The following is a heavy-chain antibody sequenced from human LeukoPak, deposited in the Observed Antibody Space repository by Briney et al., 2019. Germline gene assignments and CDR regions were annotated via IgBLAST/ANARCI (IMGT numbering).Heavy chain of an antibody. V-gene: IGHV1-69*08. J-gene: IGHJ4*02. Sequence: GSSVKVSCKASGGTFSNDPISWLRQASGQRLGWMGNISPLLGTTVYTQEFQGRVTITTVKATNTIYMDLYSLTSDDTAMYYCAKDRCTGDYCYHDHWGQGTLVTVSS. CDR1: GGTFSNDP. D-gene: IGHD2-8*02. CDR2: ISPLLGTT. CDR3: AKDRCTGDYCYHDH.